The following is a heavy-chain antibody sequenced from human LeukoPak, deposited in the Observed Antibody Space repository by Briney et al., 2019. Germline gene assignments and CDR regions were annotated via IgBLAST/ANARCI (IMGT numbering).Heavy chain of an antibody. Sequence: ASVLVFFWAAGYTFTNHARNRVRRDPGQGLEWMGWINTNAGNPTYAPGFTGRFVFPLDTSVSTAYLQISSLKAEDTAVYYCARGDWLHDYWGQGTLVTVSS. V-gene: IGHV7-4-1*02. CDR1: GYTFTNHA. CDR2: INTNAGNP. CDR3: ARGDWLHDY. D-gene: IGHD3-9*01. J-gene: IGHJ4*02.